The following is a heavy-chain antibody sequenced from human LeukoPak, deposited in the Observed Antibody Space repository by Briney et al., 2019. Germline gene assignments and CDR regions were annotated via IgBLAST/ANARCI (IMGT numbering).Heavy chain of an antibody. D-gene: IGHD6-13*01. CDR2: INQDGSEM. Sequence: GGSLRLSCAASGFTFSSYWMTWVRQAPGKGLEWVANINQDGSEMNYVDSVKGRFTISRDNAKNSLFLQMNSLRVEDTAVYYCARPWYSSSWYPFDYWGQGNLVTVSS. CDR1: GFTFSSYW. CDR3: ARPWYSSSWYPFDY. V-gene: IGHV3-7*01. J-gene: IGHJ4*02.